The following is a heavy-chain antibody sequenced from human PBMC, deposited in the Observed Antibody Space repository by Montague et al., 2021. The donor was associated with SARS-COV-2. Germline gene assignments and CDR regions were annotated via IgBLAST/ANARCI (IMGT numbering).Heavy chain of an antibody. CDR2: IYYSGST. V-gene: IGHV4-59*08. CDR1: GGSISSYY. J-gene: IGHJ6*02. CDR3: ARGVGMDV. Sequence: SETLSLTCTVSGGSISSYYWSWIRQPPGKGLEWIGYIYYSGSTNYNPSLKSRVTISVDTSRNQFSLKLSSVTAADTAVYYCARGVGMDVWGQGTTVTVSS.